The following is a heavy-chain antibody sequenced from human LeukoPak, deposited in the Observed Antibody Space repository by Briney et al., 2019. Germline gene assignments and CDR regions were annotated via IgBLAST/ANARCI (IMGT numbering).Heavy chain of an antibody. V-gene: IGHV4-34*01. J-gene: IGHJ4*02. CDR3: ARGRRDYYGSGSYAFDY. CDR1: GGSFSGYY. D-gene: IGHD3-10*01. Sequence: SETLSLTCAVYGGSFSGYYWSWIRQPPGKGLEWIGEINHSGSTNYSPSLKSRVTISVDTSKNQFSLKLSSVTAADTAVYYCARGRRDYYGSGSYAFDYWGQGTLVTVSS. CDR2: INHSGST.